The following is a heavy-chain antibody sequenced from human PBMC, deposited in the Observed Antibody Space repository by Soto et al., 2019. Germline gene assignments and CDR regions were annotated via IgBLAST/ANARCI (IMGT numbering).Heavy chain of an antibody. CDR3: ARDIGSYAYGEGY. D-gene: IGHD3-10*01. Sequence: SETLSLTCSVSGGSINSYWWSWIRQPAGKGLEWIGRVYSSGTTDYNPSLNGRATLSVETSKNQFSLKLSSVTAADTAVYYCARDIGSYAYGEGYWGQGIQVTVSS. V-gene: IGHV4-4*07. J-gene: IGHJ4*02. CDR1: GGSINSYW. CDR2: VYSSGTT.